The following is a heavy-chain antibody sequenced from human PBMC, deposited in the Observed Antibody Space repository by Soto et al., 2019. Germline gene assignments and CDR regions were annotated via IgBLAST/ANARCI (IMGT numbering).Heavy chain of an antibody. V-gene: IGHV3-66*01. CDR1: GVTVSNNY. D-gene: IGHD3-3*01. CDR3: ARDTYDDY. J-gene: IGHJ4*02. Sequence: EVQLVESGGGLVQPGGSLRLSCAASGVTVSNNYMSWDRQAPGKGLEWVSVIYSGGRTYYADSVKGRFIISRDSSKNTLYLQMNSLRAEHTAVYYCARDTYDDYRGQGTLVTVSS. CDR2: IYSGGRT.